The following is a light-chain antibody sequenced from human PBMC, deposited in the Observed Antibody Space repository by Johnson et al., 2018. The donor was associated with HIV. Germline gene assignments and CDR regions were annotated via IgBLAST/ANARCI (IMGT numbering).Light chain of an antibody. V-gene: IGLV1-51*01. J-gene: IGLJ1*01. CDR2: DNN. CDR1: SSNIGNNY. Sequence: QSVLTPPSVSAAPGQKVTISCSGSSSNIGNNYVSWYQQLPGTAPKLLIYDNNKRPSGIPDRFSGSKSGTSATLGITGLQTGDEADYYCGTWDSSLSAHVFGTGTKVTVL. CDR3: GTWDSSLSAHV.